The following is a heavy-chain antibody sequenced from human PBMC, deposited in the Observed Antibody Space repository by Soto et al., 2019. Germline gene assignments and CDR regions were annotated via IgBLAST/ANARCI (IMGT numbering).Heavy chain of an antibody. CDR2: IIPIFGTA. V-gene: IGHV1-69*06. Sequence: QVQLVQSGAEVKKPGSSVKVSCKASGGTFSSYAISWVRQAPGQGLEWMGGIIPIFGTANYAQKFQGRVTITADKSTSTAYMELSSLRSEDTAVYYCARANGNYGPLDGYYYGMDVWGQGTTVTVSS. CDR1: GGTFSSYA. CDR3: ARANGNYGPLDGYYYGMDV. D-gene: IGHD1-7*01. J-gene: IGHJ6*02.